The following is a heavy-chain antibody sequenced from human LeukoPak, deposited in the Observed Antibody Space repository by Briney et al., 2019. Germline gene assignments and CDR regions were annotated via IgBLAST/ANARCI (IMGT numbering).Heavy chain of an antibody. J-gene: IGHJ4*02. V-gene: IGHV4-31*03. Sequence: SETLSLTCTVSGGSISSGGYYWNWIRQHPGKGLEWIGYIDYSGSTYYNPSLKSRVTMSVDTSKNQFSLKLSSVTAADTAVYYCARDGGYSGSYSDYWGQGTLVTVSS. D-gene: IGHD1-26*01. CDR3: ARDGGYSGSYSDY. CDR2: IDYSGST. CDR1: GGSISSGGYY.